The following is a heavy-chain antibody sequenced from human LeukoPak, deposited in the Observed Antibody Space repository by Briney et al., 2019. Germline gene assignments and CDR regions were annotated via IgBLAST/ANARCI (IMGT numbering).Heavy chain of an antibody. D-gene: IGHD2-2*01. CDR2: IIPIFGTA. CDR1: GGTFSSYA. CDR3: ARVRYCSSTSCWGIDY. V-gene: IGHV1-69*05. Sequence: GASVKVSCKASGGTFSSYAISWVRQAPGQGLEWMGRIIPIFGTANYAQKFQGRVTITTDESTSTAYMELSSLRSEDTAVYYCARVRYCSSTSCWGIDYWGQGTLVTASS. J-gene: IGHJ4*02.